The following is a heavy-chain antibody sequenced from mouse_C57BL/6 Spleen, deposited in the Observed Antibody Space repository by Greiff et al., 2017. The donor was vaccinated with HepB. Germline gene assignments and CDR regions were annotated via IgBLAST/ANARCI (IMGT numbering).Heavy chain of an antibody. J-gene: IGHJ2*01. Sequence: EVQLQQSGPELVKPGASVKMSCKASGYTFTDYNMHWVNQSHGKSLEWIGYINPNNGGTSYNQKFKGKATLTVNKSSSTDYMELRSLTSEDSAVYYCARGGWLRGGERHYFDYWGQGTTLTVSS. D-gene: IGHD2-2*01. V-gene: IGHV1-22*01. CDR2: INPNNGGT. CDR3: ARGGWLRGGERHYFDY. CDR1: GYTFTDYN.